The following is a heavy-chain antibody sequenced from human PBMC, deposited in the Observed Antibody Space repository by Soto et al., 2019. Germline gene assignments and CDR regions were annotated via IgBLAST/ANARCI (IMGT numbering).Heavy chain of an antibody. CDR2: ISAYNGNT. CDR3: AREHDDAGYSSTPFDY. CDR1: GYTFTSYG. Sequence: PAGSVKVSCKASGYTFTSYGISWVRQAPGQGLEWMGWISAYNGNTNYAQKLQGRVTMTTDTSTSTAYMELRSLRSDDTAVYYCAREHDDAGYSSTPFDYWGQGTLVTVSS. D-gene: IGHD6-13*01. J-gene: IGHJ4*02. V-gene: IGHV1-18*01.